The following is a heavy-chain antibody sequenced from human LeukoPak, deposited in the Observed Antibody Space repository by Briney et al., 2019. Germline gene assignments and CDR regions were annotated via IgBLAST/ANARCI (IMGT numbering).Heavy chain of an antibody. D-gene: IGHD4-17*01. Sequence: SETLSLTCTVSGGAVSSGSYYWSWIRQPPGQGLEWIGYIHYSGSTKYNPSLKSRVTMTVDTSKNQFSLKVTSVTAADTAIYYCTRTNYGDYNWFDPWGQGTLVTVSS. CDR1: GGAVSSGSYY. V-gene: IGHV4-61*01. CDR2: IHYSGST. CDR3: TRTNYGDYNWFDP. J-gene: IGHJ5*02.